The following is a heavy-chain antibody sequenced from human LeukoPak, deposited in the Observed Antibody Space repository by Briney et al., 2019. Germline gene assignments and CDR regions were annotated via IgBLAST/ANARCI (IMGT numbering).Heavy chain of an antibody. CDR1: GFTFSSYA. D-gene: IGHD2-15*01. V-gene: IGHV3-23*01. J-gene: IGHJ3*02. CDR3: AKESLVVVAVPDAFDI. Sequence: PGGSLRLSCAASGFTFSSYAMRWVRQAPGKGLEWVSAISGSGGSTYYADSVKGRFTISRDNSKNTLYLQMNSLRAEDTAVYYCAKESLVVVAVPDAFDIWGQGTMVTVSS. CDR2: ISGSGGST.